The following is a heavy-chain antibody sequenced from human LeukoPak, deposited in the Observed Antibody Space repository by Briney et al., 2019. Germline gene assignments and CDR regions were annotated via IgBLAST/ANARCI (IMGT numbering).Heavy chain of an antibody. J-gene: IGHJ4*02. V-gene: IGHV3-7*01. Sequence: GGSQRLSCAASGFTFSTYWMTWVRQTPGKGLEWVANIKEDGGEQNYVDSVEGRFTISRDNTKNSVFLQMNSLRAEDTAVYYCARDRAVAGLFDNWGQGTLVTVSS. CDR2: IKEDGGEQ. CDR1: GFTFSTYW. CDR3: ARDRAVAGLFDN. D-gene: IGHD6-19*01.